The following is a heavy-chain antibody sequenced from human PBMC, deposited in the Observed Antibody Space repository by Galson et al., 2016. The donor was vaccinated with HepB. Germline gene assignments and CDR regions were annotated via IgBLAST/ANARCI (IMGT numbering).Heavy chain of an antibody. CDR1: GYNFTTTYW. CDR3: ARPLQNSYGLDY. D-gene: IGHD5-18*01. J-gene: IGHJ4*02. Sequence: QSGAEVKKPGESLKISCKASGYNFTTTYWITWVRQMPGKVLEWMGMIYPGDSDTRYSPPFQGQVIISVDKSISTAYLQWSSLKASDTAMYYCARPLQNSYGLDYWGEGTLVTVSP. CDR2: IYPGDSDT. V-gene: IGHV5-51*01.